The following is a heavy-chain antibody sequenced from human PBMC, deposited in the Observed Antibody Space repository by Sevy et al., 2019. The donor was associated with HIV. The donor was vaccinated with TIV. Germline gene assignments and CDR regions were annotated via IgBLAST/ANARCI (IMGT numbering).Heavy chain of an antibody. V-gene: IGHV4-30-4*01. D-gene: IGHD5-12*01. CDR2: IHYTGGT. J-gene: IGHJ4*02. CDR3: ARKRGYSHGPFDY. CDR1: GGCLSSSDSY. Sequence: SETLSLTCTVSGGCLSSSDSYWSWIRQPPGKGLEWLGYIHYTGGTYYNPFLKSRVAMSVDTSDERFSLRLSFLTAADTAIYFCARKRGYSHGPFDYWGQGILVTVSS.